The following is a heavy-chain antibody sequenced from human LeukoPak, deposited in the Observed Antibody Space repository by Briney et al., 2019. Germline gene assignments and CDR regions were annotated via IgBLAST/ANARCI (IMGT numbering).Heavy chain of an antibody. CDR1: GFTFSTYA. CDR2: ISASSNYI. J-gene: IGHJ1*01. D-gene: IGHD2-2*01. V-gene: IGHV3-21*01. Sequence: GGSLRLSCAASGFTFSTYAMNWVRQAPGKGLEWVSSISASSNYIYYADSVKGRFTISRDNAKNSLYLQMSRLRIEDTAIYYCAKDWGQVSASISGHWGQGTLVTVSS. CDR3: AKDWGQVSASISGH.